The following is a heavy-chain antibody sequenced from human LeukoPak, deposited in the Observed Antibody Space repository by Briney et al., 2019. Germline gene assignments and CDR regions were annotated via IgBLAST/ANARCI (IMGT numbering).Heavy chain of an antibody. D-gene: IGHD3-10*01. V-gene: IGHV3-66*01. CDR2: IYSGGNT. CDR3: VREKTLRVLLTRDAFDI. CDR1: GFTVSRNY. Sequence: GGSLTLSCAASGFTVSRNYMSWVRQAPGKGLEWVSIIYSGGNTRYAEAVKGRFTISRDNSNNTVYLQMNSLRDEDTAVYYCVREKTLRVLLTRDAFDIWGQGTMVTVSS. J-gene: IGHJ3*02.